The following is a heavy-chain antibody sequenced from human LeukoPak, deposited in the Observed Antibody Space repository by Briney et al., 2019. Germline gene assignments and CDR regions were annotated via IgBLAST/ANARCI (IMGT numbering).Heavy chain of an antibody. V-gene: IGHV3-23*01. CDR1: GLSFSTYA. J-gene: IGHJ4*02. CDR3: AKDRRSNGD. CDR2: ISGSGGST. D-gene: IGHD4-17*01. Sequence: PGGSLRLSCAASGLSFSTYAMSWVRQAPGKGLEWVSAISGSGGSTYHADSVKGRFTISRDNSKNTLYLQMNSLRAEDTAVYYCAKDRRSNGDWGQGTLVTVSS.